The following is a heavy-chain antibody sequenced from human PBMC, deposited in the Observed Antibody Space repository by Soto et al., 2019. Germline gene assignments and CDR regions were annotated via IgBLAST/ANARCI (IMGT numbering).Heavy chain of an antibody. D-gene: IGHD3-22*01. Sequence: GGSLRLSCAASGFTFSSYAMSWVRQAPGKGLEWVSAISGSGGSTYYADSVKGRFTNSRDNSKNTLYLQMNSLRAEDTAVYYCAKDRRSGAYYYDSSGYPWDYWGQGTLVTVSS. CDR2: ISGSGGST. V-gene: IGHV3-23*01. CDR1: GFTFSSYA. J-gene: IGHJ4*02. CDR3: AKDRRSGAYYYDSSGYPWDY.